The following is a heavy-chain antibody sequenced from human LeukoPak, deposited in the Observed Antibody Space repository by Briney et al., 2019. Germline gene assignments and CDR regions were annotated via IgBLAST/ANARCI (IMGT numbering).Heavy chain of an antibody. V-gene: IGHV4-59*01. CDR3: ARYIWGSYPTFEDY. CDR1: GGSISSYY. CDR2: ISYSGST. Sequence: SETLSLTCTVTGGSISSYYWSWIRQPPGKGLEWIGYISYSGSTNYNPSLKSRVTISVDTSKNQLSLKLNSVTAADTAVYYCARYIWGSYPTFEDYWGQGSLVTVSS. D-gene: IGHD3-16*02. J-gene: IGHJ4*02.